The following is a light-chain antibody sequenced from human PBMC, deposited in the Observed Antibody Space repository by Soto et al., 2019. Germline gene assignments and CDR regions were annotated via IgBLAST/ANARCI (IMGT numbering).Light chain of an antibody. J-gene: IGKJ1*01. V-gene: IGKV1-5*03. Sequence: DIQMTQSPSTLSATVGDRVTIACRASQSIRTWLAWYQQKPGKAPKVLISKASSLESGVPSRFSGSGSETDFTLTISSLQPEDFATYYCQHYSTNSPTFGQGTKVAIK. CDR2: KAS. CDR3: QHYSTNSPT. CDR1: QSIRTW.